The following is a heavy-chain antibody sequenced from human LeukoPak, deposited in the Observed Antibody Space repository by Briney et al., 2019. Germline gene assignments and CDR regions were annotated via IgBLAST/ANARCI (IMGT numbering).Heavy chain of an antibody. CDR2: VNSGSGDT. D-gene: IGHD1-26*01. CDR3: VREARATADF. J-gene: IGHJ4*02. V-gene: IGHV1-2*02. CDR1: GFTFTDYH. Sequence: ASVKVSCNASGFTFTDYHMHWMRQAHGQGNEWMGWVNSGSGDTNYAQKYQGRVTVTRDTSIRTTYMELSNLRSDDTAVYYCVREARATADFWGQGPLVPVSS.